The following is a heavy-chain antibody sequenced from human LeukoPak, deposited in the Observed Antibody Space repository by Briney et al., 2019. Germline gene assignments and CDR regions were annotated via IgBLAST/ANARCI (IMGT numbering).Heavy chain of an antibody. CDR2: ISSSGDI. V-gene: IGHV3-48*02. CDR3: ARAYCSSTSCYGFYLDH. CDR1: GYTFGNYG. Sequence: GGSLRLSCAASGYTFGNYGVNWVRHAPGKGLEWVSYISSSGDIQYSDSVKGRFTISRDNAKNSLYLQMSSLRDEDTAVYYCARAYCSSTSCYGFYLDHWGQGTLVTVSS. D-gene: IGHD2-2*01. J-gene: IGHJ4*02.